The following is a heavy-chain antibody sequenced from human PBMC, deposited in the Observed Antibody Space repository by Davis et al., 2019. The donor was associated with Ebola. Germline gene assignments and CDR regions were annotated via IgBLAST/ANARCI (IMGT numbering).Heavy chain of an antibody. V-gene: IGHV4-34*01. CDR1: GGSFSGYY. Sequence: MPSETLSLTCAVYGGSFSGYYWSWIRQAPGKGLEWIGEINHSGSTNYNPSLKSRVTISVDTSKNQFSLKLSSVTAADTAVYYCARGAVVVVAATLYYYYGMDVWGQGTTVTVSS. J-gene: IGHJ6*02. D-gene: IGHD2-15*01. CDR3: ARGAVVVVAATLYYYYGMDV. CDR2: INHSGST.